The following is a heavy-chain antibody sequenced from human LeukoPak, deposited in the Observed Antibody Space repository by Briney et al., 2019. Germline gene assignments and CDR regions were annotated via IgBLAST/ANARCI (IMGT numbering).Heavy chain of an antibody. D-gene: IGHD2-21*01. V-gene: IGHV4-39*01. Sequence: SETLSLTCTVSGGSISSTSYYWGWIRQPPGKGLEWIGGIYYSGSTYYNPSLRSRVTISLDTSKNQFSLKLSSVTAADTAVYYCASIPTRDAFDIWGQGTMVTVSS. CDR2: IYYSGST. CDR1: GGSISSTSYY. J-gene: IGHJ3*02. CDR3: ASIPTRDAFDI.